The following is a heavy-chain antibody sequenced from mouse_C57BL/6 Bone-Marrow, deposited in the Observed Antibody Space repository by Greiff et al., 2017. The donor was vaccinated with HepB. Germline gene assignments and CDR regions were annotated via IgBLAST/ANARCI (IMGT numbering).Heavy chain of an antibody. CDR3: TRPITTVVANYYAMDY. D-gene: IGHD1-1*01. CDR2: IYPGNSDT. V-gene: IGHV1-5*01. Sequence: VQLQQSGTVLARPGASVKMSCKTSGYTFTSYWMHWVKQRPGQGLEWIGAIYPGNSDTSYNQKFKGKAKLTAVTSASTAYMELSSLTNEDSAVYYCTRPITTVVANYYAMDYWGQGTSVTVSS. CDR1: GYTFTSYW. J-gene: IGHJ4*01.